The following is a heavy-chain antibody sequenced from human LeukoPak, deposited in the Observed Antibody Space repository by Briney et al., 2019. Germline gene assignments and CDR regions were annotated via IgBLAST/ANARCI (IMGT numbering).Heavy chain of an antibody. CDR1: GGSISSSSYY. D-gene: IGHD3-10*01. J-gene: IGHJ3*02. Sequence: SETLSLTCTVSGGSISSSSYYWGWIRQPPGKGLEWIGEIYHSGSTNYNPSLKSRVTISIDKSKNQFSLKLSSVTAADTAVYYCSRRQYYGSGSSIDAFDIWGQGTMVTVSS. V-gene: IGHV4-39*07. CDR2: IYHSGST. CDR3: SRRQYYGSGSSIDAFDI.